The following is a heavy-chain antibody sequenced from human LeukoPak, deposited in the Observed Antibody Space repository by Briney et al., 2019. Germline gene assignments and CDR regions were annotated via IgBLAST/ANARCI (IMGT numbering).Heavy chain of an antibody. CDR1: GYSFTSYW. CDR2: IYPGDSDT. CDR3: ARSPRGGYNQGHWFDP. Sequence: GESLQISCKGSGYSFTSYWIGWVRQMPGKGLEWMGIIYPGDSDTRYSPSFQGQVTISADRSISTAYLQWSSLKASDTAMYYCARSPRGGYNQGHWFDPWGQGTLVTVSS. J-gene: IGHJ5*02. V-gene: IGHV5-51*01. D-gene: IGHD5-24*01.